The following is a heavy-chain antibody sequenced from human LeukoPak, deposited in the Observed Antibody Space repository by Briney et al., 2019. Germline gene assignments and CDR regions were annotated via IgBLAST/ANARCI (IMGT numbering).Heavy chain of an antibody. D-gene: IGHD2-2*01. CDR3: AREVRARDLYYYYGMDV. V-gene: IGHV3-33*01. CDR2: IWYDGSNK. CDR1: GFTFSSYG. Sequence: GGSLRLSCAASGFTFSSYGMHWVRQAPGKGLEWVAVIWYDGSNKYYADSVKGRFTISRDNSKNTLYLQMNNLRAEDTAVYYCAREVRARDLYYYYGMDVWGQGTTLTVSS. J-gene: IGHJ6*02.